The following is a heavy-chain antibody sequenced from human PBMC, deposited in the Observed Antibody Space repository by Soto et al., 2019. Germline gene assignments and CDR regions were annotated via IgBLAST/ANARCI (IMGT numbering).Heavy chain of an antibody. V-gene: IGHV1-69*13. CDR2: IIPIFGTA. D-gene: IGHD3-22*01. Sequence: SVKVSCKASGGTFSSYAISWVRQAPGQGLEWMGGIIPIFGTANYAQKFQGRVTITADESTSTAYMELSSLRSEDTAVYYCARLDDSSGYYGNIWFDPWGQGTLVTVSS. J-gene: IGHJ5*02. CDR1: GGTFSSYA. CDR3: ARLDDSSGYYGNIWFDP.